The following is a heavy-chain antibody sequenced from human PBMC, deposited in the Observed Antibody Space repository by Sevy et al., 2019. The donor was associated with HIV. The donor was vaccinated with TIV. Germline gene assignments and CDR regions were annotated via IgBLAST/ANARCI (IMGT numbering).Heavy chain of an antibody. Sequence: GGSLRLSCATSGFTFSTYSMNWVRQALGKGLEWVSSISRSSTYIYYTDSVKGRFTLSRDNARNSLYLQMNSLRVDDTAVYYCARDSGYTGYDWGQGTLVTVSS. J-gene: IGHJ4*02. CDR2: ISRSSTYI. CDR3: ARDSGYTGYD. V-gene: IGHV3-21*01. CDR1: GFTFSTYS. D-gene: IGHD5-12*01.